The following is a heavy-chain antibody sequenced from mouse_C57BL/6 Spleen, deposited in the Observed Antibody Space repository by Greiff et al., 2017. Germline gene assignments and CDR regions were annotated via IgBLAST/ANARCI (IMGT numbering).Heavy chain of an antibody. CDR2: IYPGDGDT. J-gene: IGHJ3*01. D-gene: IGHD3-1*01. CDR3: ARSGGEGAGYAD. Sequence: VQLQQSGPELVKPGASVKISCKASGYAFSSSWMNWVKQRPGKGLEWIGRIYPGDGDTNYNGKFKGQATLSADKSSSTAYMQLSSLTSEASAVYLCARSGGEGAGYADWGQGALVTVSA. CDR1: GYAFSSSW. V-gene: IGHV1-82*01.